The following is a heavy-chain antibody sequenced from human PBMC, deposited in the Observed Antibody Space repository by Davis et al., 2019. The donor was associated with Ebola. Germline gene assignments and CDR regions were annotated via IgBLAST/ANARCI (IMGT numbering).Heavy chain of an antibody. CDR2: ISDNGGST. CDR3: AKDWSIAAPITAY. V-gene: IGHV3-23*01. D-gene: IGHD6-6*01. J-gene: IGHJ4*02. Sequence: GGSLRLSCAVSGFTFSSYAMSWVRQAPGKGLEWVSTISDNGGSTYYADSVKGRFTISRDNSKNTLYLQMNSLRAEDTAVYYCAKDWSIAAPITAYWGQGTLVTVSS. CDR1: GFTFSSYA.